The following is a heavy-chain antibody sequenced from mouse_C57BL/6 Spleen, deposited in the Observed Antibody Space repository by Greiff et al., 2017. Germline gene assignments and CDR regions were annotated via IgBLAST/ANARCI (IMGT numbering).Heavy chain of an antibody. V-gene: IGHV1-15*01. J-gene: IGHJ4*01. Sequence: QVQLKQPGAELVKPGASVKLSCKASGYTFTSYWMHWVKQTPVHGLEWIGAIDPETGGTAYNQKFKGKAILTADKSSSTAYMELRSLTSEDSAVYYCTRGEVGLRRAMDYWGHGTSVTVSS. CDR3: TRGEVGLRRAMDY. D-gene: IGHD2-2*01. CDR2: IDPETGGT. CDR1: GYTFTSYW.